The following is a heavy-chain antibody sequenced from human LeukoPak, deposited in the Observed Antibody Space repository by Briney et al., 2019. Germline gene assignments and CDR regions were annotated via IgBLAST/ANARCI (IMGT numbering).Heavy chain of an antibody. V-gene: IGHV3-23*01. CDR3: AKSSVAGYYDSSFVYFDY. J-gene: IGHJ4*02. CDR1: GFTFSNYA. CDR2: ISGSGGST. Sequence: GGSLRLSCAASGFTFSNYAMSWVRQAPGKGLEWVSAISGSGGSTYYADSVKGRFTISRDNSKNTLYLQMNSLRAEDTAVYYCAKSSVAGYYDSSFVYFDYWGQGTLVTVSS. D-gene: IGHD3-22*01.